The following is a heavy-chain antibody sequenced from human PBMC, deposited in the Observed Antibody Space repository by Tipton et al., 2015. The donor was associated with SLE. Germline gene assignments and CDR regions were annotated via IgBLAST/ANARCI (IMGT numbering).Heavy chain of an antibody. CDR1: NGSISSSPYY. Sequence: TLSLTCTVSNGSISSSPYYWGWIRQSPGKGLEWVGSMYYSGSTYYNPSLKSRVTVSVDTPRNQCSLNLTSVTAADTAVYYCARGPYYYMDVWGKGTTVTVSS. CDR2: MYYSGST. V-gene: IGHV4-39*07. J-gene: IGHJ6*03. CDR3: ARGPYYYMDV.